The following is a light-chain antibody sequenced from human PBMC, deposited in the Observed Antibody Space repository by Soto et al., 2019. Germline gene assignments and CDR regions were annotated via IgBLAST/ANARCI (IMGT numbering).Light chain of an antibody. Sequence: DIQMTQSPSSLSASVGDRVTITCQASQDIKNYLNWYQQKPGKAPKLLIYDASNLETGVPSRFTGGGSGTDFTFTITNLQPEDIATYYCQQYNNLPFTFGPGTKVDI. CDR1: QDIKNY. CDR2: DAS. V-gene: IGKV1-33*01. J-gene: IGKJ3*01. CDR3: QQYNNLPFT.